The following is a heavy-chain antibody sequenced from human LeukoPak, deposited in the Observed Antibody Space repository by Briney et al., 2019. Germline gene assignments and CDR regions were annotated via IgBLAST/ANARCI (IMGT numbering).Heavy chain of an antibody. D-gene: IGHD1-1*01. CDR3: ARGYMAFDY. J-gene: IGHJ4*02. V-gene: IGHV4-39*01. CDR2: IYYSGST. CDR1: GGSISSSSYY. Sequence: PSETLSLTCTVSGGSISSSSYYWGWIRQPPEKGLEWIGSIYYSGSTYYNASLKSRVTISVDTSKNQFSLKLSSVTAADTAVYYCARGYMAFDYWGQGTLVTVSS.